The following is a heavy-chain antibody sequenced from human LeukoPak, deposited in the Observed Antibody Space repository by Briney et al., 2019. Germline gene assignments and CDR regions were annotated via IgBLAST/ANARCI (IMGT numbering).Heavy chain of an antibody. V-gene: IGHV3-23*01. CDR3: AKGKDSYGSLPFDY. Sequence: GGSLRLFCAASGFTFSSYAMSWVRQAPGKGLEWVSAISGSGGSTYYADSVKGRFTISRDNSKNTLYLQMNSLRAEDTAVYYCAKGKDSYGSLPFDYWGQGTLVTVSS. D-gene: IGHD5-18*01. J-gene: IGHJ4*02. CDR2: ISGSGGST. CDR1: GFTFSSYA.